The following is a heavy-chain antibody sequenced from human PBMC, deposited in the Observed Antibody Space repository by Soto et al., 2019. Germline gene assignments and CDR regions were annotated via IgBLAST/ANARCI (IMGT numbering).Heavy chain of an antibody. Sequence: QVQLVQSGAEVKKPGASVKVSCKASGYSFTSYAMHWVRQAPGQRLEWMGWINAGNGNTKYSQKFQGRITITRDTSASTAYMDLISLRSEDTAVYYCASVSGFYYWDDWGQGTLVTVSS. V-gene: IGHV1-3*01. J-gene: IGHJ4*02. D-gene: IGHD3-22*01. CDR2: INAGNGNT. CDR1: GYSFTSYA. CDR3: ASVSGFYYWDD.